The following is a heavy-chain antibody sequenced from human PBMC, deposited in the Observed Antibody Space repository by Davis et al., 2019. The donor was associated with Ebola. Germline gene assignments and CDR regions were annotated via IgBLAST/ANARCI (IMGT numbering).Heavy chain of an antibody. CDR3: ARDMGYCSSTSCSGGYYYGMDV. V-gene: IGHV1-3*01. J-gene: IGHJ6*02. CDR1: GYTFTSYA. CDR2: INAGNGNT. Sequence: ASVKVSCKASGYTFTSYAMHWVRQAPGQRLEWMGWINAGNGNTNYAQKFQGRVTITRDTSASTAYMELSSLRSEDTAVYYCARDMGYCSSTSCSGGYYYGMDVWGQGTTVTVSS. D-gene: IGHD2-2*01.